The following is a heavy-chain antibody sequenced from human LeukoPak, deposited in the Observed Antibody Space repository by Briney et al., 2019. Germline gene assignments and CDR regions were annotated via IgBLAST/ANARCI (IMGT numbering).Heavy chain of an antibody. Sequence: GGSLRLSCAASGFTFNSYEMNWVRQAPGKWLEWVSYISSSGSTIFYADSVKGRFTISRDNAKNSLYLRMNSLRAEDTAVYYCARGGVYYGSGSYPLDYWGQGTLVTVSS. CDR3: ARGGVYYGSGSYPLDY. J-gene: IGHJ4*02. D-gene: IGHD3-10*01. V-gene: IGHV3-48*03. CDR2: ISSSGSTI. CDR1: GFTFNSYE.